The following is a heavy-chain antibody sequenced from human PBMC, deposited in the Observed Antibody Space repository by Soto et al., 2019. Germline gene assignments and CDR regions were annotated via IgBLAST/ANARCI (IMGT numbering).Heavy chain of an antibody. CDR3: AKRRRVGISSHLDL. V-gene: IGHV3-23*01. CDR2: ISGSGSST. J-gene: IGHJ5*02. Sequence: GGSLRLSCAASGFTFSHFAMNWVRHSPGKGLEWISGISGSGSSTHDADSVQGRFIISRDNSNGTLYLQMDSLRADDSAVYYCAKRRRVGISSHLDLLGQGTTVTFSS. D-gene: IGHD2-2*01. CDR1: GFTFSHFA.